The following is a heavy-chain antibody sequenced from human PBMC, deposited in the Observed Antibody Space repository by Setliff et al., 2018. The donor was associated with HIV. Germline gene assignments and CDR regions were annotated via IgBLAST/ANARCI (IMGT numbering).Heavy chain of an antibody. Sequence: VSCKASGYTFTSYGISWVRQAPGQGLEWMGWISAYNGNTNYAQKLQGRVTMTTDTSTSTAYMELRSLRSDDAAVYYCARDRAPHRDYVWGPPGPDAFDIWGQGTMVTVSS. CDR2: ISAYNGNT. V-gene: IGHV1-18*01. CDR3: ARDRAPHRDYVWGPPGPDAFDI. CDR1: GYTFTSYG. D-gene: IGHD3-16*01. J-gene: IGHJ3*02.